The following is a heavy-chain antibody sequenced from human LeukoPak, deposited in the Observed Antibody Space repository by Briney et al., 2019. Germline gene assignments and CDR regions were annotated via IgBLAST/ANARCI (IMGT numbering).Heavy chain of an antibody. V-gene: IGHV1-69*04. CDR2: IIPMLGMV. Sequence: SVKVSCKASGGTFSSYAISWVRQAPGQGLEWMGRIIPMLGMVNSAQRFQGRVTITADKSTSTAYMELSSLRSDDTAVYYCARDSDPAHCSSTSCYNLYGMDVWGQGTTVTVSS. D-gene: IGHD2-2*02. J-gene: IGHJ6*02. CDR1: GGTFSSYA. CDR3: ARDSDPAHCSSTSCYNLYGMDV.